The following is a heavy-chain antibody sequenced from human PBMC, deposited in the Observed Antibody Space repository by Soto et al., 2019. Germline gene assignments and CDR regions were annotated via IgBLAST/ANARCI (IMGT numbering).Heavy chain of an antibody. CDR1: GGSISSVDYY. CDR2: IYYSGST. Sequence: SDTLSLTCTVSGGSISSVDYYWSWIRQPPGKGLELIGYIYYSGSTYYNPSLKSRVTISVHTSKNQFSLKLSSVTAADTAVYYCARAIKRQYYYLXWGQVTLVTVSX. J-gene: IGHJ4*02. D-gene: IGHD3-10*01. CDR3: ARAIKRQYYYLX. V-gene: IGHV4-30-4*02.